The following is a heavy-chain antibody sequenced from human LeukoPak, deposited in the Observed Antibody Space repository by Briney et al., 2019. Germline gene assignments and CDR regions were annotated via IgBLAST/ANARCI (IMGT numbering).Heavy chain of an antibody. CDR1: GGSISSYY. Sequence: SETLSLTCTVSGGSISSYYWSWIRQPPGKGLEWIGYIYYSGSTNYNPSLKSRVTISLNTSKTQFSLKLSSVTAADTAVYYCARGTFWSGYYHDYWGQGTLVTVSS. CDR2: IYYSGST. V-gene: IGHV4-59*01. J-gene: IGHJ4*02. CDR3: ARGTFWSGYYHDY. D-gene: IGHD3-3*01.